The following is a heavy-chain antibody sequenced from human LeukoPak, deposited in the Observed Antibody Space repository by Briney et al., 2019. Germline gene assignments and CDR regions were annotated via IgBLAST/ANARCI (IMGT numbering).Heavy chain of an antibody. CDR3: TRDESSRDDSGGYRY. Sequence: SETLSLTCAVSGASVTSHHWAWTRQPAGRALEGVGRAHFGGSTNYNPSLRSRGPIPLDKSQIELPLTFKSEPPADPGLYFCTRDESSRDDSGGYRYWGRGLRDSVS. V-gene: IGHV4-4*07. D-gene: IGHD3-22*01. J-gene: IGHJ4*02. CDR2: AHFGGST. CDR1: GASVTSHH.